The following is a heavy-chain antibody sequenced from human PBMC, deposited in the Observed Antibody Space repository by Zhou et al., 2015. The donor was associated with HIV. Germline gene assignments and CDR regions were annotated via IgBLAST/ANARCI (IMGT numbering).Heavy chain of an antibody. CDR3: AREWGGLVGATQAGWFDP. CDR2: IIPILGIA. J-gene: IGHJ5*02. D-gene: IGHD1-26*01. Sequence: QVQLVQSGAEVKKPGSSVKVSCKASGGTFSSYTISWVRQAPGQGLEWMGRIIPILGIANYAQKFQGRVTITADKSTSTAYMELSSLRSEDTAVYYCAREWGGLVGATQAGWFDPWGQGTRGHRLL. CDR1: GGTFSSYT. V-gene: IGHV1-69*08.